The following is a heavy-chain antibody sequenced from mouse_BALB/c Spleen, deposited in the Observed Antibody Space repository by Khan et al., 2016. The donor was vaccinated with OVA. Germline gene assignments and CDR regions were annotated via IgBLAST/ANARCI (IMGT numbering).Heavy chain of an antibody. CDR2: ISTGGHYT. D-gene: IGHD1-1*01. J-gene: IGHJ3*01. Sequence: EVMLVESGGDLVKPGGSLKLSCAASGFTFSTYGMSWVRQTPDQRLEWVATISTGGHYTYYPDSVKGRFTISRDNAKNTLYLQMTSLKSEDTAMFYCARLAYYYDSEGFAYWGQGTLVTVSA. CDR1: GFTFSTYG. V-gene: IGHV5-6*01. CDR3: ARLAYYYDSEGFAY.